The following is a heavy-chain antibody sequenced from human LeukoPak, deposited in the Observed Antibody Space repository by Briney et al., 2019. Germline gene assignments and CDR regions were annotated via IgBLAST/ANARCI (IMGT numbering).Heavy chain of an antibody. CDR3: ARLRGGGKQLADY. V-gene: IGHV3-21*01. J-gene: IGHJ4*02. D-gene: IGHD6-13*01. CDR1: GFTFSSYS. Sequence: PGGSLRLSCAASGFTFSSYSMNWVRQAPGKGLEWVSSISSSSSYIYYADSVKGRFTISRDNAKNSLYLQMNSLRAEDTAVYYCARLRGGGKQLADYWGQGTLVTVSS. CDR2: ISSSSSYI.